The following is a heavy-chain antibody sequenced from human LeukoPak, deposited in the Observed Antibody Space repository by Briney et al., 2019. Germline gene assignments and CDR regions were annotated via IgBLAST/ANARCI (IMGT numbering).Heavy chain of an antibody. J-gene: IGHJ5*02. D-gene: IGHD2-15*01. CDR1: GFTFRSYG. CDR2: ISYEGSNK. V-gene: IGHV3-30*03. Sequence: QPGRSLRFSGAASGFTFRSYGRHGVRQAPGKGLEGVGVISYEGSNKYYADSVKGRFTISRDNSKTTLYLQMNSLRAEDTAVYYCGVVVAATHSHWFDPWGQGTLLTVSS. CDR3: GVVVAATHSHWFDP.